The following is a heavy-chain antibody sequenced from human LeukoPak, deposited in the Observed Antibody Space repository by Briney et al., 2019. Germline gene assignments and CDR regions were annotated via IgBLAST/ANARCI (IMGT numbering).Heavy chain of an antibody. CDR3: AAMVRGVINPYFDY. D-gene: IGHD3-10*01. J-gene: IGHJ4*02. V-gene: IGHV4-34*01. CDR2: INHSGST. Sequence: SETLSLTCAVYGGSFSGYYWSWIRQPPGKGLEWIGEINHSGSTNYNLSLKSRVTISVDTSKNQFSLKLSSVTAADTAVYYCAAMVRGVINPYFDYWGQGTLVTVSS. CDR1: GGSFSGYY.